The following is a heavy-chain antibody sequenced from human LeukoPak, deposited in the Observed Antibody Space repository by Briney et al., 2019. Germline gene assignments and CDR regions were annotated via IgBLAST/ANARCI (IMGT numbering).Heavy chain of an antibody. CDR1: GGSFSGYY. D-gene: IGHD2-2*01. CDR2: INHSGIT. J-gene: IGHJ5*02. Sequence: SETLSLTCAVYGGSFSGYYWSWIRQPPGQGLEWFGEINHSGITNYNPSLKSRVTISVDPSKNQFSLKLSSVTAADRAVYYCAGGRIVVVPANWFDPWGQGTLVTVSS. CDR3: AGGRIVVVPANWFDP. V-gene: IGHV4-34*01.